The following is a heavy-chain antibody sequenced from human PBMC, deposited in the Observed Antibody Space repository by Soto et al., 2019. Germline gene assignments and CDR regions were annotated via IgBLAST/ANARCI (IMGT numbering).Heavy chain of an antibody. CDR1: GFTFSSYG. D-gene: IGHD4-17*01. CDR3: ANSGDYDGLFDY. Sequence: QVQLVESGGGVVQPGRSLRLSCAASGFTFSSYGMHWVRQAPGKGLAWVAVISDDGSNKYYADSVKRRFTISRDNYKNTLYLKMNSLRAEDTAGYYCANSGDYDGLFDYWGQGTMVTVSS. J-gene: IGHJ4*02. CDR2: ISDDGSNK. V-gene: IGHV3-30*18.